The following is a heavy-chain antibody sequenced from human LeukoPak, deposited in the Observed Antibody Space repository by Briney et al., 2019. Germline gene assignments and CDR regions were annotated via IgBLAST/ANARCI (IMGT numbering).Heavy chain of an antibody. CDR3: ARGGDIVVVPAAICAFDI. D-gene: IGHD2-2*02. J-gene: IGHJ3*02. CDR1: GGSFSGYY. CDR2: INHSGST. V-gene: IGHV4-34*01. Sequence: SETLSLTCAVYGGSFSGYYWSWIRQPPGEGLEWIGEINHSGSTNYNPSLKSRVTISVDTSKNQFSLKLSSVTAADTAVYYCARGGDIVVVPAAICAFDIWGQGTMVTVSS.